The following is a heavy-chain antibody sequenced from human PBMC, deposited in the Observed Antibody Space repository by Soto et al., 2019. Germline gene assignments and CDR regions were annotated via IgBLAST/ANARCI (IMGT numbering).Heavy chain of an antibody. CDR2: IRSKANSYAT. V-gene: IGHV3-73*01. J-gene: IGHJ6*02. Sequence: PGGSLRLSCAVSGFTFSGSAMDWVRQASGKGLEWVGRIRSKANSYATAYAASVKGRFTISRDDSKNTAYLQMNSLKTEDTAVYYCTRHRNDFWSGYYGPELALPERYYLSGMDVWGQGTTVTVSS. CDR3: TRHRNDFWSGYYGPELALPERYYLSGMDV. D-gene: IGHD3-3*01. CDR1: GFTFSGSA.